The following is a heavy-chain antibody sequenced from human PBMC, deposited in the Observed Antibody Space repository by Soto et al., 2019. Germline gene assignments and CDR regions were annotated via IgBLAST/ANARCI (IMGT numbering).Heavy chain of an antibody. CDR1: GYTLTELS. J-gene: IGHJ4*02. CDR3: ATWDTYSGYDEGPFDY. D-gene: IGHD5-12*01. Sequence: GASVKVSCKVSGYTLTELSMHWVRQAPGKGLEWMGGFDPEDGETIYAQKFQGRVTMTEDTSTDTAYMELGSLRSEDTAVYYCATWDTYSGYDEGPFDYWGQGTLVTVSS. CDR2: FDPEDGET. V-gene: IGHV1-24*01.